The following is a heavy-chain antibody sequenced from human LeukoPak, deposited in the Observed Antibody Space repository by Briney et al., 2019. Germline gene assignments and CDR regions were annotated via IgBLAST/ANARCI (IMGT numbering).Heavy chain of an antibody. J-gene: IGHJ3*02. D-gene: IGHD1-26*01. CDR1: GGSISAYY. CDR3: AGDQGGSAHRHAFDI. Sequence: PSETLSLTCTVSGGSISAYYWSWIRQPPGKGLEWIGYMYHTGSSIYSPSLKGRLTISVDTSKNQFSLNLSSMTAADTAVYYCAGDQGGSAHRHAFDIWGQGTLVTVSS. V-gene: IGHV4-59*01. CDR2: MYHTGSS.